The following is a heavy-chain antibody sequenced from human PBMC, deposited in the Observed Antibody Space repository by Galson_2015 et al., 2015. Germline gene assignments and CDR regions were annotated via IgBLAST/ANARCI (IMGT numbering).Heavy chain of an antibody. CDR1: GFTFDSHA. CDR3: AAYRLSGGFQSRLGDY. J-gene: IGHJ4*02. D-gene: IGHD3-10*01. CDR2: IGTGFDT. Sequence: SLRLSCAASGFTFDSHAMTWVRQAPGKGLEWVSTIGTGFDTYYADSVKGRFTSSRDNSRTTLYLQMSSLRVEDTAVYYCAAYRLSGGFQSRLGDYWGQGTRVTVSS. V-gene: IGHV3-23*01.